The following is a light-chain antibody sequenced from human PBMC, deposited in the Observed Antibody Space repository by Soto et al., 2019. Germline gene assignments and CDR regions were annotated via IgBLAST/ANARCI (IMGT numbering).Light chain of an antibody. J-gene: IGKJ5*01. V-gene: IGKV3-20*01. Sequence: IGMPQSPDTLSVSPGERATLSCRASQTISSNLAWYQQKPGQAPRLLIYGASNRATDIPDRFSGRGSGTDFTLTISRLEPEDFAVYYCQQYGSSPPSSTFGQGTRLEIK. CDR2: GAS. CDR1: QTISSN. CDR3: QQYGSSPPSST.